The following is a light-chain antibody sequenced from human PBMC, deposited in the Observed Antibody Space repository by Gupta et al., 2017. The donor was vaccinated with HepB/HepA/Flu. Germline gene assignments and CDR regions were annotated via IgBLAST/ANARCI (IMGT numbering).Light chain of an antibody. CDR3: QQYDESLT. CDR2: DAS. Sequence: EVVLTQSPGTLSLSPGERATLSCRASQNIGSRYLAWYHQKPGQAPRLLIFDASRRAAGIPDRFGGHGSGTDFTLTISRLEPEDFAVYYWQQYDESLTFGGGTKVEIK. V-gene: IGKV3-20*01. J-gene: IGKJ4*01. CDR1: QNIGSRY.